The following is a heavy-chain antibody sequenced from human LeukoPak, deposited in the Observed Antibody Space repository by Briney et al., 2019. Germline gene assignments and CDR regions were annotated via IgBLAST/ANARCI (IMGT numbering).Heavy chain of an antibody. Sequence: GGSLRLSCAASGFTFDDYAMHWVRQAPGKGLEWVSLISWDGGSTYYADSVKGRFTISRDNSKNSLYLQMNSLRAEDTAVYYCARGPLNYYDISGYYADYWGQGTLVTVSS. CDR1: GFTFDDYA. J-gene: IGHJ4*02. D-gene: IGHD3-22*01. CDR2: ISWDGGST. V-gene: IGHV3-43D*03. CDR3: ARGPLNYYDISGYYADY.